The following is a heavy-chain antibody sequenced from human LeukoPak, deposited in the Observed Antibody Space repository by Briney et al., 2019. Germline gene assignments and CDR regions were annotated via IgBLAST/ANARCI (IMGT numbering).Heavy chain of an antibody. Sequence: GSLRLSCAASGFIVSGHYMSWVRQAPGEGLEWVSLIYTSGTTTYADSVKGRFTISRDPSKNTVYLQMNRLRVEDTAVYYCARDKPGFLEGDMDVWGIGTTVTVSS. CDR2: IYTSGTT. D-gene: IGHD3-3*01. V-gene: IGHV3-53*01. CDR3: ARDKPGFLEGDMDV. J-gene: IGHJ6*03. CDR1: GFIVSGHY.